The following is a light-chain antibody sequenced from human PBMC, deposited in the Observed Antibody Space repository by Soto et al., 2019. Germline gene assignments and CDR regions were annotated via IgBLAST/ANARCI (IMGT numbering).Light chain of an antibody. CDR1: QSVSSN. CDR3: QQYNKWPFT. Sequence: EIVMTQSPATLSVSPGERATLSCRASQSVSSNLAWYQQKPGQAPRLLIYGASTRATGIPARFSGSGSGTEFTLTISSQQSEDFAVYFCQQYNKWPFTFGQGTRLEIK. CDR2: GAS. V-gene: IGKV3-15*01. J-gene: IGKJ5*01.